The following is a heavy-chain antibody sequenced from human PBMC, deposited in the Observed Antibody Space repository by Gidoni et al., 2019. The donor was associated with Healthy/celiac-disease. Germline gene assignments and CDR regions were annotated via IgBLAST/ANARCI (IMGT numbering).Heavy chain of an antibody. J-gene: IGHJ4*02. V-gene: IGHV4-39*01. CDR3: ARRDPGNYFDY. CDR2: IYYSGRT. CDR1: GGSISSSSYY. Sequence: QLQLQESGPGLVKPSEPLSLTCTVAGGSISSSSYYWGWVRQPPGKGLEWIGSIYYSGRTYYNPSLKSRVTISVDTSKTQFSLKLSSVTAADTAVYYCARRDPGNYFDYWGQGTLVTVSS.